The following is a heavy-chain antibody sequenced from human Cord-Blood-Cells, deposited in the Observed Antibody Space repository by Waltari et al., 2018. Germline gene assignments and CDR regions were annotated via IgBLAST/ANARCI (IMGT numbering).Heavy chain of an antibody. J-gene: IGHJ4*02. Sequence: EVQLVESGGGLVKPGGSLRLSCAASGFTFSNAWMSWVRPAPGKGLEWVGRIKSKTDGGTTDYAAPVKGRFTISRDDSKNTLYLQMNSLKTEDTAVYYCTTYFSSGSYYFDYWGQGTLVTISS. CDR3: TTYFSSGSYYFDY. CDR2: IKSKTDGGTT. V-gene: IGHV3-15*01. D-gene: IGHD1-26*01. CDR1: GFTFSNAW.